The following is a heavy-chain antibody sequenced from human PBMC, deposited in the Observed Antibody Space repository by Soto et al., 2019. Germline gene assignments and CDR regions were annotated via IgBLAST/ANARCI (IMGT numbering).Heavy chain of an antibody. J-gene: IGHJ6*03. Sequence: GASVKVSCKASGFTFTSSAMQWVRQARGQRLEWIGWIVVGSGNTNYAQKFQERVTITRDMSTSTAYMELSSLRSEDTAVYYCAASPITMVQDYYYYMDVWGKGTTVTVSS. CDR3: AASPITMVQDYYYYMDV. V-gene: IGHV1-58*02. CDR2: IVVGSGNT. D-gene: IGHD3-10*01. CDR1: GFTFTSSA.